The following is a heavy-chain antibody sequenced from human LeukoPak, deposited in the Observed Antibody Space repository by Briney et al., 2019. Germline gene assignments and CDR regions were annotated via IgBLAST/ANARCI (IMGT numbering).Heavy chain of an antibody. Sequence: PSETLSLTCTVSGGSISSYYWSWIRQPAGKGLEWIGRIYTSGSTYYNPSLKSRVTISVDTSKNQFSLKLSSVTAADTAVYYCARTHYDILTGYPPRWFDPWGQGTLVTVSS. D-gene: IGHD3-9*01. CDR2: IYTSGST. CDR1: GGSISSYY. V-gene: IGHV4-4*07. CDR3: ARTHYDILTGYPPRWFDP. J-gene: IGHJ5*02.